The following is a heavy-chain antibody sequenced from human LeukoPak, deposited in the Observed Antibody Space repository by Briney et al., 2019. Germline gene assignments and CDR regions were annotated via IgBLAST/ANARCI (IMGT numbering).Heavy chain of an antibody. V-gene: IGHV4-38-2*02. CDR1: GYSISSGYF. Sequence: SETLSLTCTVSGYSISSGYFWGWIRQPPRKGLEWIGTIYNSGSTYYNASLESRVTISVDTSKNQFSLKLSSVTAADTAVYYCARAYSSSWYFNWFDPWGQGTLVTVSS. CDR2: IYNSGST. D-gene: IGHD6-13*01. CDR3: ARAYSSSWYFNWFDP. J-gene: IGHJ5*02.